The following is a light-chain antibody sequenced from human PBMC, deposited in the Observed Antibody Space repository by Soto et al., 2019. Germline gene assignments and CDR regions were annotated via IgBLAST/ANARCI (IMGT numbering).Light chain of an antibody. CDR3: QQYIDWTPGT. CDR1: QSVSSS. V-gene: IGKV3-15*01. CDR2: DTS. J-gene: IGKJ1*01. Sequence: EIVVTQSPATLSVSPGERVTLSCRASQSVSSSLAWYQQRPGQAPRLLIYDTSTRAAGISARFSGSGSVTEFTLTISSLQSEDFAVYDCQQYIDWTPGTFGQGTAVDIK.